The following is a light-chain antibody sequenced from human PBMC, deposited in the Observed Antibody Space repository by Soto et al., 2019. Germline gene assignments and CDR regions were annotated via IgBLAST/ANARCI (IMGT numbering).Light chain of an antibody. CDR3: FSHRSGDSHV. CDR2: GVT. Sequence: HSALTQPASVSGSPGQSITISCTGTSSDIGAYNYVSWYQQYPGKVPKLMIYGVTNRPSGVSNRFSGSKTGNTASLTISGLQAEDEADYYCFSHRSGDSHVFGTGTKVTVL. J-gene: IGLJ1*01. V-gene: IGLV2-14*01. CDR1: SSDIGAYNY.